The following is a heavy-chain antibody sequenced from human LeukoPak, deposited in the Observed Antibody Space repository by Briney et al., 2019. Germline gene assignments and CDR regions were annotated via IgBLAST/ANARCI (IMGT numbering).Heavy chain of an antibody. CDR1: GFTFSSYW. Sequence: GGSLRLSCAASGFTFSSYWMHWVRQAPGKGLEWVAVISYDGSNKYYADSVKGRFTISRDNSKNTLYLQMNSLRADDTAVYYCAKVSESNYDILTGYYTPYYFDYWGQGTLVTVSS. CDR2: ISYDGSNK. CDR3: AKVSESNYDILTGYYTPYYFDY. D-gene: IGHD3-9*01. V-gene: IGHV3-30*18. J-gene: IGHJ4*02.